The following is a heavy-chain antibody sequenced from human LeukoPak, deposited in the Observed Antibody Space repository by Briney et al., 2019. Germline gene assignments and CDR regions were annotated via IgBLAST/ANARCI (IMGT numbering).Heavy chain of an antibody. Sequence: ASVKVSCKASGYTFTSYYMHWVRQAPGQGLEWMGIINPSGGSTSYAQKFQGRVTMTRDMSTSTVYMELSSMRSEATATYYCANRNTMVRGGPCFDYWGQGTLVAVSS. CDR2: INPSGGST. D-gene: IGHD3-10*01. V-gene: IGHV1-46*01. CDR3: ANRNTMVRGGPCFDY. CDR1: GYTFTSYY. J-gene: IGHJ4*02.